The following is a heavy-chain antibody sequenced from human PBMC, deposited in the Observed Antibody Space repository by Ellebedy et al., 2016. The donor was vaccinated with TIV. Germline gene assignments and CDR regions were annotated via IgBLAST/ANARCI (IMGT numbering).Heavy chain of an antibody. CDR1: GFTFSSYA. J-gene: IGHJ4*02. V-gene: IGHV3-23*01. CDR2: ISGSGGST. Sequence: GESLKISXAASGFTFSSYAMSWVRQAPGKGLEWVSAISGSGGSTYYADSVKGRFTISRDNSKNTLYLQMNSLRAEDTAVYYCAKGLHIAVAGIFDYWGQGTLVTVSS. D-gene: IGHD6-19*01. CDR3: AKGLHIAVAGIFDY.